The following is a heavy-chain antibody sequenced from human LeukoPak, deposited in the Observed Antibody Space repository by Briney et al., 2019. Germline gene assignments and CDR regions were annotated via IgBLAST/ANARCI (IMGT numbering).Heavy chain of an antibody. CDR1: GFTFSYYS. J-gene: IGHJ4*02. CDR2: ISDSSSNI. Sequence: GGSLRLSCAASGFTFSYYSMNWVRQAPGKGLEWVSSISDSSSNIYYADSVKGRFTISRDNAKNSLYLQMNSLRAEDTALYYCAKGRRSSYGSGSYYNYWGQGTLVTVSS. V-gene: IGHV3-21*04. D-gene: IGHD3-10*01. CDR3: AKGRRSSYGSGSYYNY.